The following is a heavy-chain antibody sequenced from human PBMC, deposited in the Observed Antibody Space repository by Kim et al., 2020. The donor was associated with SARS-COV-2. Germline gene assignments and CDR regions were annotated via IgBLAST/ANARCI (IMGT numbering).Heavy chain of an antibody. Sequence: GGSLRLSCAASGFTFSTHWMSWVRQVPGKGLEWVANIKEDGSEKYYVDSLKGRFMISRDNSKNSLYLEMNSLRAEDTAVYYCARVHGSWSWAMDVWGQGTTVTVSS. J-gene: IGHJ6*02. D-gene: IGHD3-10*01. CDR2: IKEDGSEK. CDR3: ARVHGSWSWAMDV. V-gene: IGHV3-7*03. CDR1: GFTFSTHW.